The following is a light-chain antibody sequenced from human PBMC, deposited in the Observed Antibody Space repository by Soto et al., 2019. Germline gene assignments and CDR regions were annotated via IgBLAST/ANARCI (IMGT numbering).Light chain of an antibody. J-gene: IGLJ2*01. Sequence: QTVVTQEPSFSVSPGGTVTLTCGLNSGSVSTADYPSWYQQTPGQAPRTLIYSTNTRSSGVPDRFSGSILGNKAALTITGAQADDESDYYCGLYRGSGLWIFGGGTQLTVL. CDR3: GLYRGSGLWI. CDR1: SGSVSTADY. CDR2: STN. V-gene: IGLV8-61*01.